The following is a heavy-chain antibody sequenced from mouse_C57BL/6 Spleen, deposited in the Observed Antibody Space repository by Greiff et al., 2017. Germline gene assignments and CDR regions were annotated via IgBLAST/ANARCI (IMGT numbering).Heavy chain of an antibody. Sequence: VQLQQSGAELVKPGASVKLSCKASGYTFTEYTIHWVKQRSGQGLEWIGWFYPGSGSIKYNEKFKDKATLTADKSSSTVYMELSRLTSEDSAVYFCARHEDPNYGSSYGYFDYWGQGTTLTVSS. CDR2: FYPGSGSI. CDR3: ARHEDPNYGSSYGYFDY. CDR1: GYTFTEYT. D-gene: IGHD1-1*01. V-gene: IGHV1-62-2*01. J-gene: IGHJ2*01.